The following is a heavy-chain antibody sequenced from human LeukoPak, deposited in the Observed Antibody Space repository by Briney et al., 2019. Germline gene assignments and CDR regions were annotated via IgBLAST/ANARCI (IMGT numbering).Heavy chain of an antibody. J-gene: IGHJ3*02. V-gene: IGHV3-23*01. CDR2: ITGRT. CDR1: GFTFSSYA. Sequence: PGGSLGLSCAASGFTFSSYAMSCVRQAPGKGLEWVSTITGRTYYADSVKGRFTVSRDNSKNILYLQMSSLRADDTAVYYCAKAFRDYDSSSYSAFDIWGQGTMVTVSS. CDR3: AKAFRDYDSSSYSAFDI. D-gene: IGHD6-13*01.